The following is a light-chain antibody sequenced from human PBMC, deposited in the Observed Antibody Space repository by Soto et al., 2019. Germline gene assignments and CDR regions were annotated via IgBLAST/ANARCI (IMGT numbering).Light chain of an antibody. V-gene: IGKV3-11*01. CDR1: QSVGSY. CDR3: QQRSNWPIT. Sequence: EIVLTQSPATLSLSPVERATLSCRASQSVGSYLAWYQQKPGQAPRLLIYDASNRATGIPARFSGSGSGTDFTLTISSLEPEDFAVYCCQQRSNWPITFGQGTRLEIK. CDR2: DAS. J-gene: IGKJ5*01.